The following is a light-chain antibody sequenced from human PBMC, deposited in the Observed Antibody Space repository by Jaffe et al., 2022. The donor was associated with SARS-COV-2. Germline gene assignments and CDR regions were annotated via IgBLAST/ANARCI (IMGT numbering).Light chain of an antibody. CDR1: NSNIGNNF. CDR2: GEN. V-gene: IGLV1-47*01. J-gene: IGLJ3*02. CDR3: AVWDDSRSGSWM. Sequence: QSVLTQPPSASGTPGQRVIISCSGSNSNIGNNFVYWYQQLPETAPRLLVYGENRRPSGVPDRFSGSRSGTSASLAISGLRSEDEADYYCAVWDDSRSGSWMFGGGTKLTVL.